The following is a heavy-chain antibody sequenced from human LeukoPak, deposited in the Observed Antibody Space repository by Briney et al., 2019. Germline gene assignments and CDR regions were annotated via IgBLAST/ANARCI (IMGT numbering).Heavy chain of an antibody. D-gene: IGHD2-2*01. V-gene: IGHV3-7*01. Sequence: GGSLGLSCAASGFTFGSYWMSWVRQAPGKGLEWVANIKQDGSEKYYVDSVKGRFTISRDNGKNSLYLQINSLRAEDTAVYYCARDCSSTNCYRGGFDPWGQGTLVTVSS. CDR3: ARDCSSTNCYRGGFDP. J-gene: IGHJ5*02. CDR2: IKQDGSEK. CDR1: GFTFGSYW.